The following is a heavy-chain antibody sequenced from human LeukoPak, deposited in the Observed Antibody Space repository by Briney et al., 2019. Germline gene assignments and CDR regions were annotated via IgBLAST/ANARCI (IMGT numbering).Heavy chain of an antibody. J-gene: IGHJ4*02. Sequence: ASVKVSCKASGYTFTSYGISWVRQAPGQGLEWMGWISAYNGNTNYAQKLQGRVTMTTDTSTSTAYMELRSLRSDDTAVYYCAKDLYYYDSSGYYYYYFDYWGQGTLVTVSS. CDR1: GYTFTSYG. D-gene: IGHD3-22*01. V-gene: IGHV1-18*01. CDR2: ISAYNGNT. CDR3: AKDLYYYDSSGYYYYYFDY.